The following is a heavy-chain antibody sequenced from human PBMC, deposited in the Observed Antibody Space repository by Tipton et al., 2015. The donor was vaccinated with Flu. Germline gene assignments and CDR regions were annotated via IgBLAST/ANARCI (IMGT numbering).Heavy chain of an antibody. CDR1: GGSISSYY. V-gene: IGHV4-4*07. J-gene: IGHJ4*02. CDR2: IYTSGST. D-gene: IGHD2-2*01. Sequence: LRLSCTVSGGSISSYYWSWIRQPAGKGLEWIGRIYTSGSTSYNPSLKSRVTMSVDTSKNQFSLKLSSVTAADTAVYYCARDAQEHCSSSSSCSEFDYWGQGTLVNVAP. CDR3: ARDAQEHCSSSSSCSEFDY.